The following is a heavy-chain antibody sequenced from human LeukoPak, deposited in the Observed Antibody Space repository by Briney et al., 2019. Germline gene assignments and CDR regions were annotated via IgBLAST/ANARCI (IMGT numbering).Heavy chain of an antibody. Sequence: LSLTCAVYGGSFSGYYWNWIRQVPGKGLEWVSSISWSSGTIRYADSVKGRFTISRDNAKNSLYLQMNNLRIDDTALYYCSRDGSSTPPHYFDNWGQGTLVTVSS. CDR3: SRDGSSTPPHYFDN. CDR1: GGSFSGYY. D-gene: IGHD2-2*01. CDR2: ISWSSGTI. J-gene: IGHJ4*02. V-gene: IGHV3-9*01.